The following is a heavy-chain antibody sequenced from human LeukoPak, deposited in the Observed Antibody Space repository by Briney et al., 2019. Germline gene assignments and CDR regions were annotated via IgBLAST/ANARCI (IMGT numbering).Heavy chain of an antibody. CDR1: GFTFSSYG. Sequence: HPGGSLRLSCAASGFTFSSYGMHWVRQAPGKGLEWVAVISYDGSNKYYADSVKGRFTISRDNSKNTLYLQMNSLRAEDTAVYYCAKTPYGGDHGDAFDIWGQGTMVTVSS. V-gene: IGHV3-30*18. J-gene: IGHJ3*02. D-gene: IGHD4-23*01. CDR2: ISYDGSNK. CDR3: AKTPYGGDHGDAFDI.